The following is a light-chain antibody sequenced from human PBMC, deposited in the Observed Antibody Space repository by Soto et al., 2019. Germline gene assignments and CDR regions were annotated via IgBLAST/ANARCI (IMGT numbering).Light chain of an antibody. CDR3: QHYDNLPPLT. CDR2: DAS. CDR1: QDISNC. J-gene: IGKJ4*01. V-gene: IGKV1-33*01. Sequence: DILMTQSPSSLSASVGDRGTIACQASQDISNCLSRYQEKPGKAPKILIYDASKLEIGVPSSFSGSGSGTDLTFTNSSLQPEDIATYYCQHYDNLPPLTFGGGTKVEIK.